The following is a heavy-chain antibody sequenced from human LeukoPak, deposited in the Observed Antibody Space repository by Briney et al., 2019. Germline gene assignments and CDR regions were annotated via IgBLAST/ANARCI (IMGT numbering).Heavy chain of an antibody. CDR3: ARNSPPLAFDI. J-gene: IGHJ3*02. D-gene: IGHD4-23*01. CDR1: GGSISSYY. V-gene: IGHV4-59*01. Sequence: SETLSLTCTVSGGSISSYYWSWIRQPPGKGLEWMGYIYYSGSTNYNPSLKSRVTISVDTSKNQFSLKLSSVTAADTAVYYCARNSPPLAFDIWGQGTMVTVSS. CDR2: IYYSGST.